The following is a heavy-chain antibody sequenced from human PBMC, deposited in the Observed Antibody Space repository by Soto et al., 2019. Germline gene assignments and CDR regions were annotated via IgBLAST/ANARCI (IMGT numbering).Heavy chain of an antibody. CDR3: ARGIATGQLDP. Sequence: GXSVKVSCKASRYTFTRYTMNWVRQAPGQRLEWMGWINPDNGNTKSSQKFQDRVIITRDTSASTAYMDLSSLRSEDTAVYYCARGIATGQLDPWGQGTLVTVSS. J-gene: IGHJ5*02. D-gene: IGHD2-15*01. CDR2: INPDNGNT. V-gene: IGHV1-3*01. CDR1: RYTFTRYT.